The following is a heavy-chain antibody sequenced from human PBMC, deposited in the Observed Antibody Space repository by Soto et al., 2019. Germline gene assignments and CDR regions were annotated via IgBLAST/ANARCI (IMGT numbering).Heavy chain of an antibody. Sequence: PGGSLRLSCAASGFTFSSYGMHWVRQAPGKGLEWVAVIWYDGSNKYYADSVKGRFTISRDNSKNTLYLQMNSLRAEDTAVYYCASHGGIAAASLDYYGMDVWGQGTTVTVSS. CDR3: ASHGGIAAASLDYYGMDV. CDR2: IWYDGSNK. J-gene: IGHJ6*02. CDR1: GFTFSSYG. D-gene: IGHD6-13*01. V-gene: IGHV3-33*01.